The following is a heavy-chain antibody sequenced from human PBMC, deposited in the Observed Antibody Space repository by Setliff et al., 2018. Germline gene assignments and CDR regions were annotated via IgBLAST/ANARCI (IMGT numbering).Heavy chain of an antibody. CDR1: GGSFTNYY. J-gene: IGHJ4*02. D-gene: IGHD3-3*01. Sequence: PSETLSLTCTVYGGSFTNYYWGWIRQSPGKGLEWIGEINHSGSTNHSPSLKSRLTISVDASTNQFSLKLYSVTAADTAVYYCRYWSGYYNNDYWGQGTLVTVSS. CDR2: INHSGST. CDR3: RYWSGYYNNDY. V-gene: IGHV4-34*01.